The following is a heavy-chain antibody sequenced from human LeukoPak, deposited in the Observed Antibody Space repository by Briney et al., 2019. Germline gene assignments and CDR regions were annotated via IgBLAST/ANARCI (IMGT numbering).Heavy chain of an antibody. Sequence: KPSETLSLTCTVSGGSISSYYWSWIRQPPGKGLEWIGYIYYSGSTNYNPSLKSRVTISVDTSKNKFSLKLSSVTAADTAVYYCARTSSYYDSSGYNAFDIWGQGTMVTVSS. D-gene: IGHD3-22*01. CDR2: IYYSGST. J-gene: IGHJ3*02. V-gene: IGHV4-59*01. CDR3: ARTSSYYDSSGYNAFDI. CDR1: GGSISSYY.